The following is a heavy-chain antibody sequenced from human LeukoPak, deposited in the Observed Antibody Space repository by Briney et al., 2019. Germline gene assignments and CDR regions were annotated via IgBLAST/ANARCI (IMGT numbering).Heavy chain of an antibody. CDR2: IYTSGST. D-gene: IGHD2-2*01. CDR3: ARLSADSSSSRGFDH. Sequence: SETLSLTCTVSGAPITSYYWTWIRQPAGKGLEWLGRIYTSGSTNYSPSLKSRVTMSVDTSKNQFSLKLSSVTAADTAVYYCARLSADSSSSRGFDHWGQGTLVTVSS. CDR1: GAPITSYY. J-gene: IGHJ4*02. V-gene: IGHV4-4*07.